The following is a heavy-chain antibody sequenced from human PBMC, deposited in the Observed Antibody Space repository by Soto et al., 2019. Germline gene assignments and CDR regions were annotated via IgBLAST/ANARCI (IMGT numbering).Heavy chain of an antibody. Sequence: SETLSLTCTVSGGSIGSYYWSWIRQPPGKGLEWIGYIYYSGSTNYNPSLKSRVTISVDTSKNQFSLKLSSVTAADTAVYYCARVQGPATAIPYYFDYWGQGTLVTVSS. J-gene: IGHJ4*02. CDR2: IYYSGST. D-gene: IGHD2-2*02. V-gene: IGHV4-59*01. CDR1: GGSIGSYY. CDR3: ARVQGPATAIPYYFDY.